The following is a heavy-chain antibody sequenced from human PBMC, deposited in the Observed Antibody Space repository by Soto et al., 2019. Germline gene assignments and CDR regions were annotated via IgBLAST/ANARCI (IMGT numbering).Heavy chain of an antibody. CDR2: IWYDGSNK. V-gene: IGHV3-33*01. CDR1: GFTFSSYG. CDR3: ARSGDYGAFDI. Sequence: QVQLVESGGGVVQPGRSLRLSCAASGFTFSSYGMHWVGQAPGKGLEWVAVIWYDGSNKYYADSVKGRFTISRDNSKNTLYLQMNSLRAEDTAVYYCARSGDYGAFDIWGQGTMVTVSS. J-gene: IGHJ3*02. D-gene: IGHD4-17*01.